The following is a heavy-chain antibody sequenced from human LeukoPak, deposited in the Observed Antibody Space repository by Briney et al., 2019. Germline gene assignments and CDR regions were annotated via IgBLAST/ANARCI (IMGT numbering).Heavy chain of an antibody. D-gene: IGHD5-18*01. CDR3: ARAPASWIQLWPEAYYYYMDV. CDR1: GFTFSSYA. CDR2: MSYDGSNK. J-gene: IGHJ6*03. Sequence: GGSLRLSCAASGFTFSSYAMSWVRQAPGKGLEWVAVMSYDGSNKYYADSVKGRFTISRDNSKNTLYLQMNSLRAEDTAVYYCARAPASWIQLWPEAYYYYMDVWGKGTTVTVSS. V-gene: IGHV3-30-3*01.